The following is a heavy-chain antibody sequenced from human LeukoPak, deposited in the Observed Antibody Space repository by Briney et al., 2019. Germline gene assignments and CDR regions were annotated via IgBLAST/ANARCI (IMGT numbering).Heavy chain of an antibody. CDR3: ARDKGQYGSGTRGFTWFDP. J-gene: IGHJ5*02. V-gene: IGHV4-34*01. Sequence: GSLRLSCAASGFTFSSYEMNWVRQPPGKGLEWVGEINHSGSTNYNPSLKSRVTISVDKSKNQFSLKLSSVTAADTAVYYCARDKGQYGSGTRGFTWFDPWGQGTLVTVSS. D-gene: IGHD3-10*01. CDR2: INHSGST. CDR1: GFTFSSYE.